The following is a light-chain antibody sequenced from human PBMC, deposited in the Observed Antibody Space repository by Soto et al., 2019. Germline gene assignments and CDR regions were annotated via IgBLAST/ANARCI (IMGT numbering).Light chain of an antibody. CDR3: QSYDTSDLV. CDR1: SGSFAGNS. CDR2: EDD. Sequence: NFILTQPRSVSESPGKTVTISCTRDSGSFAGNSVQWYQQRPGSAPTTVIYEDDQRPSGVPNRFSGSIDSSSRSASLTISGLQAEDEADYYCQSYDTSDLVFGGGTKLTVL. V-gene: IGLV6-57*04. J-gene: IGLJ2*01.